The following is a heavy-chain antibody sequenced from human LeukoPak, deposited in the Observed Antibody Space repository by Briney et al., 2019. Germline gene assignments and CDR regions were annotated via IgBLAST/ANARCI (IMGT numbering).Heavy chain of an antibody. CDR1: GYTFTSYY. D-gene: IGHD3-22*01. J-gene: IGHJ4*02. Sequence: ASVKVSCKASGYTFTSYYMHWVRQAPGQGLEWMGIINSSGGSTSYAQKFQGRVTMTRDTSTSTVYMELSSLRSEDTAVYYCARGGNNHYYHSNRAGIPRGLFDYWGQGTLVTVSS. CDR2: INSSGGST. CDR3: ARGGNNHYYHSNRAGIPRGLFDY. V-gene: IGHV1-46*01.